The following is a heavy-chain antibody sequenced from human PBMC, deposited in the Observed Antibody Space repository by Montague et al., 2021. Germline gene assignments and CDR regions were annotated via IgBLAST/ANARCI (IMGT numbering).Heavy chain of an antibody. J-gene: IGHJ1*01. V-gene: IGHV3-30-3*01. Sequence: SLRLSCAASGFTFSSYAMRWVRLAPGKGLEWVAVISYDGSNKYYADSVKGRFTISRDNSKNTLYLQMNSLRAEDTAVYYCARSLTSGLLAEYFQHWGQGTLVTVSS. CDR1: GFTFSSYA. CDR3: ARSLTSGLLAEYFQH. D-gene: IGHD6-19*01. CDR2: ISYDGSNK.